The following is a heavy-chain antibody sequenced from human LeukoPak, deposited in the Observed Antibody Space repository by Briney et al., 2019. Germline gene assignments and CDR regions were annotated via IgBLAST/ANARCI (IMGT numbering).Heavy chain of an antibody. CDR2: INHSGST. CDR1: SGFFSGYY. J-gene: IGHJ6*02. V-gene: IGHV4-34*01. Sequence: PSETLSLTCVVHSGFFSGYYWSWVRQPPGKGLEWNGEINHSGSTNYSPSLNSRVPISIDTSKNQFSLTVNSVTAADTAVYYCARGPRGDDRHYYYGMDVWGQGTTVTVSS. CDR3: ARGPRGDDRHYYYGMDV. D-gene: IGHD5-12*01.